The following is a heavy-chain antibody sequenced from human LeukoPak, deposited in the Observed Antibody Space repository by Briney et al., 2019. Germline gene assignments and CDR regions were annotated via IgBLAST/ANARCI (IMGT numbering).Heavy chain of an antibody. D-gene: IGHD6-25*01. CDR3: TTVGSAWNFDY. J-gene: IGHJ4*02. Sequence: GGSLRLSCAASGFTFSNACMTWVRQAPGKGLEWVARVKSKRDGGTIDYAAPVKGRFTISRDDSKDTLYLQMNSLEIEDAAVYYCTTVGSAWNFDYWGQGTLVTVSS. CDR1: GFTFSNAC. CDR2: VKSKRDGGTI. V-gene: IGHV3-15*01.